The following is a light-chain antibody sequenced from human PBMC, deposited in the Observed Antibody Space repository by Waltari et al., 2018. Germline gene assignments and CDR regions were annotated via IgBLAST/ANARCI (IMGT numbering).Light chain of an antibody. V-gene: IGLV7-43*01. Sequence: QTVVTQEPSLTVSPGGTVTLTCASSTGTVTSVYYPNWFQQKPGQAPRALIYSTSNKYSWTPDRFSGSRLGGKAALTLSGGQPEDEAEYYCLLYYGGAGVFGGGTKLTVL. CDR1: TGTVTSVYY. CDR3: LLYYGGAGV. J-gene: IGLJ3*02. CDR2: STS.